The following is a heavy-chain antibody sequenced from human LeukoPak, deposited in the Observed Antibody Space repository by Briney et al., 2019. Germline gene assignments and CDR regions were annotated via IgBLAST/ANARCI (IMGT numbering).Heavy chain of an antibody. V-gene: IGHV4-4*07. CDR2: IYSTGTT. J-gene: IGHJ5*01. D-gene: IGHD1-26*01. CDR3: VRDVGGSGWFDS. CDR1: GDSIRNYY. Sequence: SETLSLTCTVSGDSIRNYYCSWIRQPAGQGLEWIGRIYSTGTTNYNPSLKSRVTMSVDTSTKQFSLRLSSVTAADTAVYYCVRDVGGSGWFDSWGQGTLVTASS.